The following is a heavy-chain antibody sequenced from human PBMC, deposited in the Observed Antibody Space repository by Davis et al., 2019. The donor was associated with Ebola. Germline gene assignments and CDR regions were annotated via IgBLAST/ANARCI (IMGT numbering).Heavy chain of an antibody. CDR1: GGSIRSTSYY. V-gene: IGHV4-39*07. J-gene: IGHJ2*01. CDR2: IYYNGRT. Sequence: SETLSLTCSVAGGSIRSTSYYWAWIRRPPGKGLEWIGSIYYNGRTYYSSSLEGRVTILLDTSKNQFSLKLRSVTAADTAVYFCARLSGLFSSSSGALYFDLWGRGTLVSVSS. D-gene: IGHD6-6*01. CDR3: ARLSGLFSSSSGALYFDL.